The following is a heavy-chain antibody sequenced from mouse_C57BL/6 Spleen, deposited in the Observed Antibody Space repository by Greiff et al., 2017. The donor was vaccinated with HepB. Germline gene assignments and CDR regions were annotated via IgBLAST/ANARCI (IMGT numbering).Heavy chain of an antibody. CDR2: IDPSDSYT. Sequence: QVQLQQPGAELVKPGASVKLSCKASGYTFTSYWMQWVKQRPGQGLEWIGEIDPSDSYTNYNQKFKGKATLTVDTSSSTAYMQLSSLTSEDSAVYYCAREGQLRLGYWGQGTTLTVSS. D-gene: IGHD3-2*02. J-gene: IGHJ2*01. CDR1: GYTFTSYW. CDR3: AREGQLRLGY. V-gene: IGHV1-50*01.